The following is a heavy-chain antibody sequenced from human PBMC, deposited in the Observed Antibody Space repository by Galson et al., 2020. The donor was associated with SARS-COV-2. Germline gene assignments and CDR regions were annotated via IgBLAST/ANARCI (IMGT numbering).Heavy chain of an antibody. CDR3: AREMRVSLPDS. J-gene: IGHJ5*02. D-gene: IGHD2-21*01. V-gene: IGHV4-39*07. Sequence: SETLSLTCTVSGASIGNDIYFWGWIRQPPGKGLEWIGSLYYSGTTYYNPSLKSRINMSLDTSRNQFSLRLTSVTAADTAVYYCAREMRVSLPDSWGQGTLVTVSS. CDR1: GASIGNDIYF. CDR2: LYYSGTT.